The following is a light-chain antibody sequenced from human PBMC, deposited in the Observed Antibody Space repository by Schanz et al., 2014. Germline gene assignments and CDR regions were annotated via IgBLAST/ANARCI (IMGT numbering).Light chain of an antibody. Sequence: EIALTQSPGTLPLSPGERATLSCRASQSVSSNLAWYQQKPGQAPRLLIYGASTRATGIPARFSGSGSGTEFTLTISSLQSEDFAVYYCQQYNSWPRTFGQGTKVEIK. CDR3: QQYNSWPRT. V-gene: IGKV3-15*01. CDR1: QSVSSN. J-gene: IGKJ1*01. CDR2: GAS.